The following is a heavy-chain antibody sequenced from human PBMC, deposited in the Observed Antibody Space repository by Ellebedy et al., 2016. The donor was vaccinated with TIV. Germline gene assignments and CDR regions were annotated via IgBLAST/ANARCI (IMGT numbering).Heavy chain of an antibody. CDR3: AKGRGGGSASSAPRYYFDY. CDR1: GFTFSPYA. V-gene: IGHV3-23*01. D-gene: IGHD3-22*01. J-gene: IGHJ4*02. Sequence: GESLKISCAASGFTFSPYAMAWVRQAPGKGLEWVSGIVGSGSQKYADYVKGRFTISRDNSKKTLYLQMNSLRAEDTAVYYCAKGRGGGSASSAPRYYFDYWGLGTLVTVSS. CDR2: IVGSGS.